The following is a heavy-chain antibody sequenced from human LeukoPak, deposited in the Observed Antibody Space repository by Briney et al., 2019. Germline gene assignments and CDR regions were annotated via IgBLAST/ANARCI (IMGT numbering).Heavy chain of an antibody. Sequence: SQTLTLTCAISGDRVSSSSAAWNWIRQSPSRGLEWLGRTYYRSKWKNYYGVSVKGLITLNPDTSKNQLSLQLDSVSPDDTAVYYCARRAGTGAGYFDHWGQGTLVIVSS. D-gene: IGHD6-19*01. J-gene: IGHJ4*02. CDR2: TYYRSKWKN. CDR1: GDRVSSSSAA. V-gene: IGHV6-1*01. CDR3: ARRAGTGAGYFDH.